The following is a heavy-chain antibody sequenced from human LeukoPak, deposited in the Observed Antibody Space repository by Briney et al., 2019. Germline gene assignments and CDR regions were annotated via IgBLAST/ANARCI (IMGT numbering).Heavy chain of an antibody. CDR1: GGSISSSGYY. J-gene: IGHJ4*02. CDR3: ARQEDDYGDSCFDY. D-gene: IGHD4-17*01. Sequence: PSETLSLTCTVSGGSISSSGYYWGWIRQPPGKGLEWIGSIYYSGSTYYNPSLKSRVTISVDTSKNQFSLKLSSVTAADTAVYYCARQEDDYGDSCFDYWGQGTLVTVSS. V-gene: IGHV4-39*01. CDR2: IYYSGST.